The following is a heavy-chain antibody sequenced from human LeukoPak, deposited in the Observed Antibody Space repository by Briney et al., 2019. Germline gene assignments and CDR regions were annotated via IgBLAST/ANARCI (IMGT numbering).Heavy chain of an antibody. Sequence: TSETLSLTCTVSGGSISSSSYYWGWIRQPPGKGLEWIVRIYYSGSTYYNASLKSRLTMSVDTSKNQFSLKLSSVTAADTAVYYCARRDRYCSSTSCYGHRFDPWGQGTLVTVSS. D-gene: IGHD2-2*01. CDR2: IYYSGST. J-gene: IGHJ5*02. CDR1: GGSISSSSYY. V-gene: IGHV4-39*01. CDR3: ARRDRYCSSTSCYGHRFDP.